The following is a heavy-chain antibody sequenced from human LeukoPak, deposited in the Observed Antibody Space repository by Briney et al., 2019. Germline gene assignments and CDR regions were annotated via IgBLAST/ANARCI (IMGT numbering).Heavy chain of an antibody. Sequence: ASVKVSCKASGYTLTNYFIHWVRQAPGQGLEWMGIINPSDGRATYAQEFRGRVTMTRDTSTVYMDLSGLRSEDTAVYYCARESPHDYEFELWGQGTLVTVSS. J-gene: IGHJ4*02. CDR3: ARESPHDYEFEL. V-gene: IGHV1-46*01. CDR1: GYTLTNYF. CDR2: INPSDGRA. D-gene: IGHD4-17*01.